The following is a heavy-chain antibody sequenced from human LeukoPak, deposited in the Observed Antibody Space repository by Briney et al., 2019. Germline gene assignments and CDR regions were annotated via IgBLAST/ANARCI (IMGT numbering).Heavy chain of an antibody. CDR2: ISDSGGRT. J-gene: IGHJ4*02. D-gene: IGHD2-15*01. V-gene: IGHV3-23*01. Sequence: GGSLRLSCAVSGITLSNYGMTWVRQAPGKGLEWVAGISDSGGRTNYADSVKGRFTISRDDSKNTLYLQMHSLGAEDTAVYYCAKSRVVDRRGYFDYWGQGTLVTVSS. CDR3: AKSRVVDRRGYFDY. CDR1: GITLSNYG.